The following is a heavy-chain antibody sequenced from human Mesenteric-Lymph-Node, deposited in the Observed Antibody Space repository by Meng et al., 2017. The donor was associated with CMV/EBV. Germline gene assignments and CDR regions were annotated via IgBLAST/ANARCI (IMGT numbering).Heavy chain of an antibody. CDR3: AKMGVVALSVDV. CDR2: ISSSGNDI. J-gene: IGHJ6*02. CDR1: GFTFSSYP. V-gene: IGHV3-21*05. D-gene: IGHD2-15*01. Sequence: GGSLRLSCVASGFTFSSYPMSWVRQAPGKGLELVSYISSSGNDIYYADSVKGRFTISRDNAKNSLYLQMNSLRAEDTAIYYCAKMGVVALSVDVWGQGTTVTVSS.